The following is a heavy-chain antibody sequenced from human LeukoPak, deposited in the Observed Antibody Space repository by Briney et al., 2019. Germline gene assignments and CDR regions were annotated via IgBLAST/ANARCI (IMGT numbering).Heavy chain of an antibody. D-gene: IGHD2-2*01. CDR2: ISYDGSNK. V-gene: IGHV3-30*18. CDR1: GFTFSNYD. J-gene: IGHJ3*02. Sequence: GGSLRLSCAASGFTFSNYDMHWVRQAPGKGLEWVAVISYDGSNKYYADSVKGRFTISRDNSKNTLYLQMDSLRAEDTAVYYCAKDVGFCSSPNCHHAFDIWGQGTVVTVSS. CDR3: AKDVGFCSSPNCHHAFDI.